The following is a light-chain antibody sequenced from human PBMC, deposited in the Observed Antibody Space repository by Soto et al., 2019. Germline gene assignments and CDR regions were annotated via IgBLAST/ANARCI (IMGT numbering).Light chain of an antibody. J-gene: IGLJ1*01. CDR2: DVS. CDR3: CSYAGSYSYV. V-gene: IGLV2-11*01. CDR1: SSDVGGYNY. Sequence: QSALTQPRSVSGSPGQSVTISCTGTSSDVGGYNYVSGYQQHPGKAPKLMIYDVSKRPSGVPDRFSASKSGNTASLTISGLQAEDEADYYCCSYAGSYSYVFGTGTKLTVL.